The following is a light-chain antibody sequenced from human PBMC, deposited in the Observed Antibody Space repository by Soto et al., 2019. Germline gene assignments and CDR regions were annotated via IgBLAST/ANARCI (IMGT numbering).Light chain of an antibody. Sequence: EIVLTQSPGTLSLSPGERATLSCRASQSISSSYLGWYQQKPGQSPRLLIYDVSSRATAIPDRFSGTGSGTDFTLTISRLEPEDFAVYYCQLYGSSSWTFGQGT. V-gene: IGKV3-20*01. CDR2: DVS. CDR1: QSISSSY. CDR3: QLYGSSSWT. J-gene: IGKJ1*01.